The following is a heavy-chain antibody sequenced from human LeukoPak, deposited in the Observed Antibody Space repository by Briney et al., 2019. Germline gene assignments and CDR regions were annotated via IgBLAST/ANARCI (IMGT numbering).Heavy chain of an antibody. V-gene: IGHV1-8*01. J-gene: IGHJ3*01. Sequence: ASVKVSCKASGFTFTSYDINWVRQASGQGLEWMGWMNPNNGNTGYAQKFQGRVTMTRDTSISTAYMELRGLRSEDTAVYYCARDGRGAAAADDPFDFWGQGTLVTVSS. CDR2: MNPNNGNT. D-gene: IGHD6-13*01. CDR1: GFTFTSYD. CDR3: ARDGRGAAAADDPFDF.